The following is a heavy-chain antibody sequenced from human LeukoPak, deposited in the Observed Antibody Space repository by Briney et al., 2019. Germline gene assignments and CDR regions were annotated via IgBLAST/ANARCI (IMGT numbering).Heavy chain of an antibody. Sequence: ASVKVSCKASGYTFTRYAMNGLRQAPGQGLEWMGWINPNTGNPTYAQAFTGGVVFSLDTSVSTASLQISSLNTEDTAVYYCAIDQPVAGVSTFDSWGQGTLVTVSS. J-gene: IGHJ4*02. CDR1: GYTFTRYA. D-gene: IGHD6-19*01. V-gene: IGHV7-4-1*02. CDR2: INPNTGNP. CDR3: AIDQPVAGVSTFDS.